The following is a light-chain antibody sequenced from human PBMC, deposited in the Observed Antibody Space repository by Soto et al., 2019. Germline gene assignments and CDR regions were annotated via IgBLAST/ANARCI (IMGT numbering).Light chain of an antibody. V-gene: IGKV1-39*01. CDR1: QSISNY. CDR3: QESDSFPYT. CDR2: AAS. J-gene: IGKJ4*01. Sequence: HLPLSPSSLSASVGDRVTITCRAGQSISNYLNWYQQKPGKAPNLLIYAASRLQSGVPSRFSGSGSGTDFTLTISRLQPEDFATYYCQESDSFPYTFGGGTKVDNK.